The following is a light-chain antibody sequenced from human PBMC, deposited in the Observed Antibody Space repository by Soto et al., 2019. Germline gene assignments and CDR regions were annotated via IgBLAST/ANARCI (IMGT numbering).Light chain of an antibody. Sequence: AIRMTQSPSSFSASTGDRVTITCRASQGISSYLAWYQQKPGKAPKLLIYAASTLQSGVPSRFSGSESGTDFTLTISCLQSEDFASYYCQQYFSYPYTFGQGTKVEIK. CDR1: QGISSY. V-gene: IGKV1-8*01. J-gene: IGKJ2*01. CDR2: AAS. CDR3: QQYFSYPYT.